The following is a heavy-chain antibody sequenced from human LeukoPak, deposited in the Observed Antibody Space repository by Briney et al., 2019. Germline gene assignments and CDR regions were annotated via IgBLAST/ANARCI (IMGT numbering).Heavy chain of an antibody. CDR2: IWYDGSNK. Sequence: GGSLRLSCAPLGFTFSSYGMNWVRQAPGKGLEWVAVIWYDGSNKYYVDSVKGRFTISRDNSKNTLYLQMNSLRAEDTAVYYCASVFSSGWYFDYWGQGTLVTVSS. J-gene: IGHJ4*02. V-gene: IGHV3-33*01. CDR3: ASVFSSGWYFDY. CDR1: GFTFSSYG. D-gene: IGHD6-19*01.